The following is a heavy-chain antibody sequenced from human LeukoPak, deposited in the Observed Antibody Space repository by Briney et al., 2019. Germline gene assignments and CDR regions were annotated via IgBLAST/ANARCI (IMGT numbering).Heavy chain of an antibody. D-gene: IGHD5-18*01. CDR1: GFTFTNYW. V-gene: IGHV3-7*01. CDR3: ARDRVDTAMATHYYFDY. Sequence: GGSLRLSCAASGFTFTNYWMSWVRQAPGKGLEWVAYINQDGSETKYVDSVKGRFTISRDNAKKSLYLHMNNLRAEDTAVYYCARDRVDTAMATHYYFDYWGQGTLVTVSS. CDR2: INQDGSET. J-gene: IGHJ4*02.